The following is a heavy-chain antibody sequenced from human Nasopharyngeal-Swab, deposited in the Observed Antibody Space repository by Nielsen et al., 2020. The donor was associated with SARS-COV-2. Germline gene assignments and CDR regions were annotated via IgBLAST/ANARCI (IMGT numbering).Heavy chain of an antibody. D-gene: IGHD6-13*01. CDR1: GFTFDDYA. CDR3: AKDCSSSWYTWGLFDY. J-gene: IGHJ4*02. V-gene: IGHV3-9*01. Sequence: GGSLRLSCAASGFTFDDYAMHWVRQAPGKGLEWVSGISWNSGSIGYADSVKSRFTISRDNAKNSLYLQMNSLRAEDTALYYCAKDCSSSWYTWGLFDYWGQGTLVTVSS. CDR2: ISWNSGSI.